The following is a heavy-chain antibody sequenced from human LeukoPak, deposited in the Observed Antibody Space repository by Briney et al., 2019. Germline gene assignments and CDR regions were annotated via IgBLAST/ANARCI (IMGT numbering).Heavy chain of an antibody. CDR3: AREVSVIDWSNWFDP. D-gene: IGHD3-9*01. CDR1: GFTFSSYW. CDR2: INSDGSST. J-gene: IGHJ5*02. V-gene: IGHV3-74*01. Sequence: GGPLRLSYAASGFTFSSYWMHWVRQAPGKGLVWVSRINSDGSSTSYADSVKGRFTISRDNAKNTLYLQMNSLRAEDTAVYYCAREVSVIDWSNWFDPWGQGTLVTVSS.